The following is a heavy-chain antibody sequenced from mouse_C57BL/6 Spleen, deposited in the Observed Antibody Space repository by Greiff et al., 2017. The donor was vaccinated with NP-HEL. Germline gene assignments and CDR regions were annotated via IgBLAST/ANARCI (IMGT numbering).Heavy chain of an antibody. J-gene: IGHJ2*01. CDR1: GFNIKDYY. CDR3: TTYIKSLQFITTVVGY. Sequence: EVQLVESGAELVRPGASVKLSCTASGFNIKDYYMHWVKQRPEQGLEWIGRIAPEDGDTEYAPKFQGKATMTADTSSNTAYLHLSSLTSDNTAVYYCTTYIKSLQFITTVVGYWGQGTTLTVSS. D-gene: IGHD1-1*01. CDR2: IAPEDGDT. V-gene: IGHV14-1*01.